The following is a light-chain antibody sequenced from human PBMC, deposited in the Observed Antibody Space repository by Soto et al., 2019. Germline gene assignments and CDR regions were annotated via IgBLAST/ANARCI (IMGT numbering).Light chain of an antibody. J-gene: IGLJ2*01. V-gene: IGLV1-47*01. Sequence: QSVLTQPPSASGTPGQRVTISCSGSSSNIGSKYVYWYQQLPGTAPKLLMYRNNQRPSGVPDRFSGSKSGTSASLAISGLRSEDEAHYYCAPWDDSVGGPAFGGGTKLTVL. CDR3: APWDDSVGGPA. CDR1: SSNIGSKY. CDR2: RNN.